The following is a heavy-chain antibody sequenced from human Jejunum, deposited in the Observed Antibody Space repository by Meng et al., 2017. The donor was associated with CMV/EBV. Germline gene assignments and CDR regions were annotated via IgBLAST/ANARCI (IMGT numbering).Heavy chain of an antibody. CDR2: IIRMFDSP. D-gene: IGHD2-2*01. Sequence: QVQLVQSGAEVKKPXXXXXVXCKXFGGTFGIYAITWVRQAPGQGLEWMGGIIRMFDSPTYAQKFQGRLTITADESTSTAYMELSSLTSDDTAVYYCARPYCTTSSCSLDFDYWGQGTLVTVSS. CDR3: ARPYCTTSSCSLDFDY. V-gene: IGHV1-69*12. CDR1: GGTFGIYA. J-gene: IGHJ4*02.